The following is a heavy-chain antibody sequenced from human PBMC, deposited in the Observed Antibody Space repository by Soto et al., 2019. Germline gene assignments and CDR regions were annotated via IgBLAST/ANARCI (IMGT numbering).Heavy chain of an antibody. V-gene: IGHV4-30-2*01. D-gene: IGHD2-2*01. Sequence: SETMSLTCAVAGGTISSGGYSWSWIRQPPGKGLEWIGYIYHSGSTYYNPSLKSRVTISVDRSKNQFSLKLSSVTAADTAVYYCARVPDRWGQGTLVTVSS. J-gene: IGHJ5*02. CDR1: GGTISSGGYS. CDR3: ARVPDR. CDR2: IYHSGST.